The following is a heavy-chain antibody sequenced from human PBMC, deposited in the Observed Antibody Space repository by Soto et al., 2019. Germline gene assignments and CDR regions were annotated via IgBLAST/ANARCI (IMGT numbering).Heavy chain of an antibody. CDR1: GFTFRNYA. CDR3: VKDIGYDYSSYYFFDY. Sequence: GGSLRLSCSASGFTFRNYAMHWVRQAPGKGLEYVSAISSNGGNTHYADSVKGRFAISRDNSKNTLYLQMSSLSAEDTAVYYCVKDIGYDYSSYYFFDYWGQGPLVTVSS. CDR2: ISSNGGNT. V-gene: IGHV3-64D*06. D-gene: IGHD3-22*01. J-gene: IGHJ4*02.